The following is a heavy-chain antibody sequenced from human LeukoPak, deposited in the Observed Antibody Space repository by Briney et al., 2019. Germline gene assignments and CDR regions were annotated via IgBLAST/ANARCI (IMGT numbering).Heavy chain of an antibody. V-gene: IGHV3-23*01. Sequence: PGGSLRLSCAASGFTFSRYAMSWVRQAPGKGLEWVSAISGSGGSTFYADSVKGRFTISRDNSKNTLYLQMNSLRAEDTAVYYCAKDPRWGAARPSGYWGQGTLVTVSS. CDR3: AKDPRWGAARPSGY. CDR1: GFTFSRYA. CDR2: ISGSGGST. J-gene: IGHJ4*02. D-gene: IGHD6-6*01.